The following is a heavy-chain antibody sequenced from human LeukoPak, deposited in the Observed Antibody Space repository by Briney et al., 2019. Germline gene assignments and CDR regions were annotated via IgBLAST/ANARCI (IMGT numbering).Heavy chain of an antibody. CDR2: IDSSSSYI. CDR1: GFTFSSYD. Sequence: GGALRLSCAASGFTFSSYDMTWVRQAPGKGLEWVSSIDSSSSYIYYADSVKGRFTISRDNAKNSLYLQMNSLRAEDTAVYYCARDRGHDAFDIWGQGTMVTVSS. V-gene: IGHV3-21*01. J-gene: IGHJ3*02. CDR3: ARDRGHDAFDI.